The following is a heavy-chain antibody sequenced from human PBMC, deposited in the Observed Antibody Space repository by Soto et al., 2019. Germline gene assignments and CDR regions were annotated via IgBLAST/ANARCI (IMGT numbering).Heavy chain of an antibody. Sequence: EVQLLESGGGLVQPGGSLRLSCAASGFTFSSYAMSWVRQAPGKGLEWVSAISGSGGSTYYADSEKGRFTISRDNSKNTLYLQMNSLRAEDTAVYYCAKDGVVVNAFDIWGQGTMVTVSS. CDR1: GFTFSSYA. D-gene: IGHD2-15*01. J-gene: IGHJ3*02. CDR3: AKDGVVVNAFDI. CDR2: ISGSGGST. V-gene: IGHV3-23*01.